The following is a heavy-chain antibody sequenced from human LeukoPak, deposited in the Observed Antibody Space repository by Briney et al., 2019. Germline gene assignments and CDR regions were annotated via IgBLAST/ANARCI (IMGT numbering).Heavy chain of an antibody. CDR3: ARGGEIVPPVGYYFDY. Sequence: GGSLRLSCAASGFTFSSYAMHWVRQAPGKGLEWVAVILYDGSNKYYADSVKGRFTISRDHAKNSLYLQMNSLRAEDPAVYYCARGGEIVPPVGYYFDYWGQGTLVTVSS. V-gene: IGHV3-30*04. CDR2: ILYDGSNK. D-gene: IGHD2-2*01. CDR1: GFTFSSYA. J-gene: IGHJ4*02.